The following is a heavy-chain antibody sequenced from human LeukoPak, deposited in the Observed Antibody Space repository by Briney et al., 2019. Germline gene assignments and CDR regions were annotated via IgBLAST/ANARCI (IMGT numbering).Heavy chain of an antibody. J-gene: IGHJ5*02. CDR3: ARGWQINSSGGFVDP. D-gene: IGHD6-6*01. Sequence: ASLTVSCQASGYGFTDYYVHWIRQAPGQGLEWMGWINPSSGATIYAQKFRGRVTMTRDTFTTTAYMEIKSLVSDDTAVYYCARGWQINSSGGFVDPWGQGTLVTVSS. V-gene: IGHV1-2*02. CDR2: INPSSGAT. CDR1: GYGFTDYY.